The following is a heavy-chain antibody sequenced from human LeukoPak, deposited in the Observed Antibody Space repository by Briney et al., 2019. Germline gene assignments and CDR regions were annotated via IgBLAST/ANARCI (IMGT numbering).Heavy chain of an antibody. J-gene: IGHJ3*02. CDR1: GFTFSAYA. V-gene: IGHV3-23*01. CDR3: VRDPNGDYIGAFDM. D-gene: IGHD4-17*01. CDR2: IRGGGGSV. Sequence: GGSLRLSCTASGFTFSAYAMMGVRQAPGKGAEWVSAIRGGGGSVFYADSVKGRFTISRENSKYTLFLQMNSLRAEDTAVYYCVRDPNGDYIGAFDMWGPGTMVTVSS.